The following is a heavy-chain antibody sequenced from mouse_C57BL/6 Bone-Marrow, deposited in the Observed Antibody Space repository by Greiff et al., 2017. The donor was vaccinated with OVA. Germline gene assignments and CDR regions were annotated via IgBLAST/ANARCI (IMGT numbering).Heavy chain of an antibody. CDR1: GYAFSSSW. V-gene: IGHV1-82*01. Sequence: VQLQQSGPELVKPGASVKISCKASGYAFSSSWMNWVKQRPGKGLEWIGRIYPGDGDTNYNGKFKGKATLTADKSSSTAYMQLSSLTSEDSAVYFCARREYDGYLYYFDYWGQGTTLTVSS. D-gene: IGHD2-3*01. CDR3: ARREYDGYLYYFDY. J-gene: IGHJ2*01. CDR2: IYPGDGDT.